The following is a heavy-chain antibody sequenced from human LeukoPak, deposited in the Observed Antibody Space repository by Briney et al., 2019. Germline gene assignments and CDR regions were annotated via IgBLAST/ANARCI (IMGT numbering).Heavy chain of an antibody. CDR1: GFTFSSYA. CDR3: ARELYYYGSGSSY. V-gene: IGHV3-48*01. D-gene: IGHD3-10*01. CDR2: ISSSSSTI. Sequence: GGSLRLSRAASGFTFSSYAMSWVRQAPGKGLEWVSYISSSSSTIYYADSVKGRFTISRDNAKNSLYLQMNSLRAEDTAVYYCARELYYYGSGSSYWGQGTLVTVSS. J-gene: IGHJ4*02.